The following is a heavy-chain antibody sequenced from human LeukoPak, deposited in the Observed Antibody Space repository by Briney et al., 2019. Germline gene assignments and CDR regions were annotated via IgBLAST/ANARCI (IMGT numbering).Heavy chain of an antibody. CDR1: GFTFSNYG. CDR2: ISGSAAII. CDR3: AKDRVFDYYDISELDY. V-gene: IGHV3-23*01. D-gene: IGHD3-22*01. J-gene: IGHJ4*02. Sequence: GGSLRLSCAASGFTFSNYGMTWVRQAPGKGLEWVSSISGSAAIISYADSVKGRFTISRDNSKNTLSLQMNSLRAEDTAIYCAKDRVFDYYDISELDYWGQGTLVTVSS.